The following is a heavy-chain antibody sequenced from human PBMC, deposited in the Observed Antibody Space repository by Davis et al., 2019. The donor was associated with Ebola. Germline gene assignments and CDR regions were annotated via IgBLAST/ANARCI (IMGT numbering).Heavy chain of an antibody. J-gene: IGHJ4*02. V-gene: IGHV3-21*01. CDR1: RFTFSSYS. CDR3: ARGYGTFDY. D-gene: IGHD4-17*01. CDR2: ISSSSSYI. Sequence: GESLKISCAASRFTFSSYSMNWVRQAPGKGLEWVSSISSSSSYIYYADSVKGRFTISRDNAKNSLYLQMHSLRAEDTALYYCARGYGTFDYWGRGTLVTVSA.